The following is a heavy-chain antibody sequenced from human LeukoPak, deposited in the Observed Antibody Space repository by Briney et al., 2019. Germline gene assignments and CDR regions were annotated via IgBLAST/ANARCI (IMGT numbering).Heavy chain of an antibody. D-gene: IGHD2-2*01. CDR1: GGTFSSYG. CDR2: IIPIFGTA. CDR3: ARDQGSTVVPAAMGRDYYYYYMDV. J-gene: IGHJ6*03. V-gene: IGHV1-69*13. Sequence: SVKVSCKASGGTFSSYGISWVRQAPGQGLEWMGGIIPIFGTANYAQKFRGRVTITADESTSTAYMELSSLRSEDTAVYYCARDQGSTVVPAAMGRDYYYYYMDVWGKGTTVTVSS.